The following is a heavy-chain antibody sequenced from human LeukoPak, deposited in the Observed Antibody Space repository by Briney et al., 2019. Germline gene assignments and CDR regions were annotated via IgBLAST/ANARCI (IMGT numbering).Heavy chain of an antibody. CDR2: IWYDGSKK. Sequence: GGSLRLSCAASGFGLTTYGTHWLRQAPGKGLEWVAVIWYDGSKKFYGDSVKGRFTVSRDTSENTMYLQMNTLRAEDTAVYYCARDGGSGIDYWGQGTLVTVSS. CDR1: GFGLTTYG. V-gene: IGHV3-33*01. D-gene: IGHD3-10*01. J-gene: IGHJ4*02. CDR3: ARDGGSGIDY.